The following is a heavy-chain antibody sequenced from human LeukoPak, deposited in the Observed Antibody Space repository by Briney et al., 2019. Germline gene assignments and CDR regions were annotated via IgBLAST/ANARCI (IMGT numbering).Heavy chain of an antibody. V-gene: IGHV3-30*02. J-gene: IGHJ4*02. CDR3: AREWVAAPFFDY. CDR2: IRYDGSNK. D-gene: IGHD6-6*01. Sequence: PGGSLRLSCAASGFTFSSYGMHWVRQAPGKGLEWVAFIRYDGSNKYYADSVKGRFTISRDNSKNTLYLQMNSLRAEDTAVYYCAREWVAAPFFDYWGQGTLVTVSS. CDR1: GFTFSSYG.